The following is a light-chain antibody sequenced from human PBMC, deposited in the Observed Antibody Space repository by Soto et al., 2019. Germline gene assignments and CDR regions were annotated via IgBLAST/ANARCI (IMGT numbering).Light chain of an antibody. CDR3: SSYTISSAYV. CDR2: EVS. Sequence: QSALTQPASVSGSPGQSITISCTGTSSDIGGYNFVSWYQQHPGKAPKLVIYEVSNRPSGVSNRFFGSKSGNTASLTISGLQAEDEADYYCSSYTISSAYVFGTGTKVTVL. J-gene: IGLJ1*01. CDR1: SSDIGGYNF. V-gene: IGLV2-14*01.